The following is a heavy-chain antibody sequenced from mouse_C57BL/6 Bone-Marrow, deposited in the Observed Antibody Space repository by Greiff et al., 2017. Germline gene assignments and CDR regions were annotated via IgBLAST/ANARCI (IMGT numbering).Heavy chain of an antibody. J-gene: IGHJ3*01. D-gene: IGHD1-1*01. V-gene: IGHV5-9-1*02. CDR2: ISSGGDYI. CDR3: TREGYYYGSSPFAY. Sequence: EVNVVESGEGLVKPGGSLKLSCAASGFTFSSYAMSWVRQTPEKRLEWVAYISSGGDYIYYADTVKGRFTISRDNARNTLYLQMSSLKSEDTAMYYCTREGYYYGSSPFAYWGQGTLVTVSA. CDR1: GFTFSSYA.